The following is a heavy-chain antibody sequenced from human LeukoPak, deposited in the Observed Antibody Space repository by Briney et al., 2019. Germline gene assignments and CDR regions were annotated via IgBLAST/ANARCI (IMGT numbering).Heavy chain of an antibody. D-gene: IGHD2-2*02. CDR1: GGSISSGGYY. CDR3: ASHCSSTSCYIGYYYMDV. V-gene: IGHV4-30-2*01. Sequence: SETLSLTCTVSGGSISSGGYYWSWIRQPPGKGLEWIGYIYHSGSTYYNPSLKSRVTISVDRSKNQFSLKLSSVTAADTAVYYCASHCSSTSCYIGYYYMDVWGKGTTVTVSS. J-gene: IGHJ6*03. CDR2: IYHSGST.